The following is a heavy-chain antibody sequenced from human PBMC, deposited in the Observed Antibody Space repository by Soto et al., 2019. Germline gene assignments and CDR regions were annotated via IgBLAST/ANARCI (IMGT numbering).Heavy chain of an antibody. Sequence: QLQLQESGPGLVKPSETLSLTCTVSGGSISSSSYYWGWIRQPPGKGLEWIGSIYYSGSTYYNPPIRSRATVSVDRSKFQFSLKLSSVTASDTAVYYCASPALLWFGDLGVPRATFDYWGQGTLVTVSS. V-gene: IGHV4-39*01. CDR3: ASPALLWFGDLGVPRATFDY. D-gene: IGHD3-10*01. CDR2: IYYSGST. CDR1: GGSISSSSYY. J-gene: IGHJ4*02.